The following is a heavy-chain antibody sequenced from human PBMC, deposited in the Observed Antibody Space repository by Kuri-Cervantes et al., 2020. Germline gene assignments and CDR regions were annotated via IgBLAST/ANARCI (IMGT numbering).Heavy chain of an antibody. V-gene: IGHV4-59*12. CDR1: GGSISSYY. CDR2: IYYSGST. CDR3: ARGGYYFDY. J-gene: IGHJ4*02. Sequence: SETLSLTCTVSGGSISSYYWSWIRQPPGKGLEWIGYIYYSGSTNYNPSLKSRVTISVDTSKNQFSLKLSSVTAADTAVYYCARGGYYFDYWGQGTLVTVSS. D-gene: IGHD3-10*01.